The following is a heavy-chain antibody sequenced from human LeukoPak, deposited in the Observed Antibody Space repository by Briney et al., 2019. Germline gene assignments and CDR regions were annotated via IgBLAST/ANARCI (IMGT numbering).Heavy chain of an antibody. V-gene: IGHV4-34*01. CDR1: GGSFSGYY. D-gene: IGHD6-19*01. Sequence: SETLSLTCAVYGGSFSGYYWSWIRQPPGKGLEWIGEINHSGSTNYNPSPQSRVTIAVDTSKNQFSLKLSSVTAADTAVYYCARGVQQWLVLGGWFDPWGEGTLVTVPS. CDR3: ARGVQQWLVLGGWFDP. J-gene: IGHJ5*02. CDR2: INHSGST.